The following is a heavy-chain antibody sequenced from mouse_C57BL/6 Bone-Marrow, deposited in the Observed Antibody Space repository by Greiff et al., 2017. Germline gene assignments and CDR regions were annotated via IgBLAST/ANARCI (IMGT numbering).Heavy chain of an antibody. CDR3: ARGDDYDEGYYAMDY. Sequence: EVKLVESGPGMVKPSQSLSLTCTVTGYSITSGYDWHWIRHFPGNKLEWMGYISYSGSTNYNPSLKSRISITHDTSKNHFFLQLNSVTTEDTATYYCARGDDYDEGYYAMDYWGQGTSVTVSS. CDR2: ISYSGST. V-gene: IGHV3-1*01. D-gene: IGHD2-4*01. CDR1: GYSITSGYD. J-gene: IGHJ4*01.